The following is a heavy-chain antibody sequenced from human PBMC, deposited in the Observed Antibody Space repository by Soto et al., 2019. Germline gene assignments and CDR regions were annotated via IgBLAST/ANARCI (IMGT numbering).Heavy chain of an antibody. J-gene: IGHJ3*02. CDR1: GFTFSSYW. D-gene: IGHD5-12*01. V-gene: IGHV3-7*01. CDR3: ARGWIEYSGYDLYAFDI. Sequence: GGSLRLSCAASGFTFSSYWMSWVRQAPGKGLEWVANIKQDGSEKYYVDSVKGRFTISRDNAKNSLYLQMNSLRAEDTAVYYCARGWIEYSGYDLYAFDIWGQGTMVTVSS. CDR2: IKQDGSEK.